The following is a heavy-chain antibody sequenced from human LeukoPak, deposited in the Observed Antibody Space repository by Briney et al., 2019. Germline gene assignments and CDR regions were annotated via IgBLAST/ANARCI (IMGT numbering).Heavy chain of an antibody. Sequence: SETLSLTCTVSGGSINSYYWSWIRQPPGKGLEWIGYIYYTGSTNYIPSLKSRVTISLDTSKNQFSLNLGSVTAADTAVYYCARGGPYYDYVWGSSEDAFDIWGQGTMVTVSS. D-gene: IGHD3-16*01. CDR1: GGSINSYY. CDR2: IYYTGST. J-gene: IGHJ3*02. V-gene: IGHV4-59*08. CDR3: ARGGPYYDYVWGSSEDAFDI.